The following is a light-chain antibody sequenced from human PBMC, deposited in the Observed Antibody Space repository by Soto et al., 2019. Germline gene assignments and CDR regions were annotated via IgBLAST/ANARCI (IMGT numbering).Light chain of an antibody. CDR3: QSYDSSLSGCVV. V-gene: IGLV1-40*01. CDR2: GNS. Sequence: QAVVTQPPSASGAPGQRVTISCTGSSSNIGAGYDVHWYQQLPGTAPKLLIYGNSNRPSGVPDRFSGSKSGTSASLAITGLQAEDEADYYCQSYDSSLSGCVVFGGGTKLTVL. CDR1: SSNIGAGYD. J-gene: IGLJ2*01.